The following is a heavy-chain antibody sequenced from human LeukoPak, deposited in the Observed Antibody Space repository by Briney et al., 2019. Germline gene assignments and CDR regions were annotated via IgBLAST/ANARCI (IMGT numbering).Heavy chain of an antibody. V-gene: IGHV4-34*12. D-gene: IGHD1-1*01. J-gene: IGHJ3*02. Sequence: SETLSLTCAVYGGSFSGYYWSWIRQPPGKGLEWIGEIVHSGNTKYNPSLKSRVTISVDTSKNQFSLNLTSVTAADTAVSYCARFGSSTWYKGAFDIWGQGTMVTVAS. CDR1: GGSFSGYY. CDR3: ARFGSSTWYKGAFDI. CDR2: IVHSGNT.